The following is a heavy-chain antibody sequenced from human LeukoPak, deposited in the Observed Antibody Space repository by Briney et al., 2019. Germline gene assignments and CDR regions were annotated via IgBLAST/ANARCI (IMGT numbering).Heavy chain of an antibody. CDR3: VRGTYYDFWSGYGEYYYYGMDV. CDR2: IIPIFGTA. Sequence: SVKVSCKASGGTFSSYAISWVRQAPGQGLEWMGGIIPIFGTANYAQKFQGRVTITADESTSTAYMELSSLRSEDTAVYYCVRGTYYDFWSGYGEYYYYGMDVWGQGTTVTVSS. D-gene: IGHD3-3*01. J-gene: IGHJ6*02. V-gene: IGHV1-69*13. CDR1: GGTFSSYA.